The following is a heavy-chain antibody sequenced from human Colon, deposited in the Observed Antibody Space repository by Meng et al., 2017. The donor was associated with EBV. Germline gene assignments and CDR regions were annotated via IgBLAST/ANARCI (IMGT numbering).Heavy chain of an antibody. Sequence: RLLAILALPRLVSGVSVVCMCIYWERAVQPPGEGLRWIVAIFHSGSTSYNPALPVRVSMFLDTDKDKYTLILNFVTLTDAAVVYCACGRGGSRRDCWGQGTLVTVSS. CDR1: GVSVVCMCIY. CDR2: IFHSGST. V-gene: IGHV4-39*01. CDR3: ACGRGGSRRDC. D-gene: IGHD3-10*01. J-gene: IGHJ4*02.